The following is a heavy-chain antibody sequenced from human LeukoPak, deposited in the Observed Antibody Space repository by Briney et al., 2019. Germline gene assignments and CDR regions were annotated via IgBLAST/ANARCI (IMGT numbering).Heavy chain of an antibody. CDR2: IFHSGNS. Sequence: SETLSLTCAVSSYSISSGSYWGWIRQPPGKGLEWVGSIFHSGNSYYNPSLKSRLTMSVDTSKNQFSLKLTSVTAADTALYYCARVTYVDDMLYQYFDYWGQGILVTVSS. CDR3: ARVTYVDDMLYQYFDY. J-gene: IGHJ4*02. CDR1: SYSISSGSY. D-gene: IGHD4-17*01. V-gene: IGHV4-38-2*01.